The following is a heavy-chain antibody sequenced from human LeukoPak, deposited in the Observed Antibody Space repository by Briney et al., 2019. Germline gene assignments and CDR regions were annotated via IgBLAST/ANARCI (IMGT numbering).Heavy chain of an antibody. CDR1: GFTFSDHY. CDR3: VALLRGIGY. Sequence: GGSLILSCAVSGFTFSDHYMDWVRQAPGKGLEWIGRSRNEGHSYSTDFAASVRGRASLSRDHSRNSLYLQINSLRTDDTAVYYCVALLRGIGYWGQGTLVTVSS. D-gene: IGHD3-10*01. CDR2: SRNEGHSYST. V-gene: IGHV3-72*01. J-gene: IGHJ4*02.